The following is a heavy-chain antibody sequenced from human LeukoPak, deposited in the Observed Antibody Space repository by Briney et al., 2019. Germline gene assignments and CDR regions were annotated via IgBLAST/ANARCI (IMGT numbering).Heavy chain of an antibody. J-gene: IGHJ4*02. D-gene: IGHD3-10*01. CDR3: AREGYYGSGSPPSLYFDY. Sequence: GGSLRLSCAASGFTFSSYWMNWARQAPGKGLEWVASINHNGNVNYYVDSVKGRFTISRDNSRSTLYLQMNSLRPEDTAIYYCAREGYYGSGSPPSLYFDYWGQGTLVTVSS. V-gene: IGHV3-7*01. CDR1: GFTFSSYW. CDR2: INHNGNVN.